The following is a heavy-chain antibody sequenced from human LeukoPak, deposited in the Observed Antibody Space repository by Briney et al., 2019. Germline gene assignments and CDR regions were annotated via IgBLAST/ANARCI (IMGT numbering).Heavy chain of an antibody. V-gene: IGHV1-69*13. J-gene: IGHJ4*02. CDR1: GGTFSSYA. Sequence: GASVKASCKASGGTFSSYAISWVRQAPGQGLEWMGGIIPIFGTANYAQKFQGRVTITADESTSTAYMELSSLRSEDTAVYYCARLYCSGGSCRQVFDYWGQGTLVTVSS. CDR3: ARLYCSGGSCRQVFDY. CDR2: IIPIFGTA. D-gene: IGHD2-15*01.